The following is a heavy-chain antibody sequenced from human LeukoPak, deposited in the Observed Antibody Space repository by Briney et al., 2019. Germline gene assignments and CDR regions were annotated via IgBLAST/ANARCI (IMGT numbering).Heavy chain of an antibody. CDR1: GFTFGDYA. J-gene: IGHJ4*02. CDR2: IRSKAYGGTT. Sequence: RSLRLSCTASGFTFGDYAMSWVRLAPGKGLEWVGFIRSKAYGGTTEYAASVKGRFTISRDDSKSIAYLQMNSLETEDTAVYYCTRDRIASSIFGVVISPPDYWGQGTLVTVSS. V-gene: IGHV3-49*04. CDR3: TRDRIASSIFGVVISPPDY. D-gene: IGHD3-3*01.